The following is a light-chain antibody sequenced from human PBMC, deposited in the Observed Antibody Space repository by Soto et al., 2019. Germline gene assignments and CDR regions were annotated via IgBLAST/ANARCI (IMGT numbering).Light chain of an antibody. V-gene: IGLV1-44*01. J-gene: IGLJ1*01. CDR3: SSWDDNLDAVV. CDR2: TND. Sequence: QPVLTQPPSASGTPGQRVTISCSRSSSNIGSNTVNWYQQLPGTAPKLLIYTNDQRPSGVPDRFSGSRSGTSASLAISGLQFEDEADYHCSSWDDNLDAVVFGAGTKVTVL. CDR1: SSNIGSNT.